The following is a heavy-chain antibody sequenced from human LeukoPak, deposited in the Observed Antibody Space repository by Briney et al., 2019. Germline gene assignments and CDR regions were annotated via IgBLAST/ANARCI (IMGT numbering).Heavy chain of an antibody. CDR2: IIPIFGIA. CDR3: ARGCGGDCKGAFDI. V-gene: IGHV1-69*04. D-gene: IGHD2-21*02. CDR1: GGTFSSYA. Sequence: SGKVSCKASGGTFSSYAISWVRQAPGQGLEWMGRIIPIFGIANYAQKFQGRVTITADKSTSTAYMELSSLRSEDTAVYYCARGCGGDCKGAFDIWGQGTMVTVSS. J-gene: IGHJ3*02.